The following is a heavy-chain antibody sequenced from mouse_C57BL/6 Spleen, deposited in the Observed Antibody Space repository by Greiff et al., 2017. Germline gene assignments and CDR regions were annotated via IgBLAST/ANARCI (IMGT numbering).Heavy chain of an antibody. CDR1: GYSITSGYY. D-gene: IGHD2-5*01. CDR2: ISYDGSN. Sequence: EVQVVESGPGLVKPSQSLSLTCSVTGYSITSGYYWNWIRQFPGNKLEWMGYISYDGSNNYNPSLKNRISITRDTSKNQFFLKLNSVTTEDTATYYCARAYSNYPLYAMDYWGQGTSVTVSS. J-gene: IGHJ4*01. CDR3: ARAYSNYPLYAMDY. V-gene: IGHV3-6*01.